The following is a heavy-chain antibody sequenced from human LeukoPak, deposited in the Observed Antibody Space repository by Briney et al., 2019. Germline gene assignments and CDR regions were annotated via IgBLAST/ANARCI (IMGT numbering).Heavy chain of an antibody. CDR1: GFTFSSYG. D-gene: IGHD3-16*01. CDR2: IRYDGSNK. V-gene: IGHV3-30*02. J-gene: IGHJ4*02. CDR3: AKEDGGASDYFDY. Sequence: PGGSLRLSCAASGFTFSSYGMHWVRRAPGKGLEWVAFIRYDGSNKYYADSVKGRFTISRDNSKNTLYLQMNSLRAEDTAVYYCAKEDGGASDYFDYWGQGTLVTVSS.